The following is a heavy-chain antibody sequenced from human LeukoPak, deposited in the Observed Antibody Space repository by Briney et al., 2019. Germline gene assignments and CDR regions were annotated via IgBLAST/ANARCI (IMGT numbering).Heavy chain of an antibody. CDR1: GGSISSGDYY. CDR2: IYYSGIT. CDR3: ARYRTTVLTPHWAFDI. Sequence: SETLSLTCTVSGGSISSGDYYWSWIRQPPGKGLEWIGYIYYSGITYYNPSLKSRLTISVDTSKNQFSLKLSSVTAADTAMYYCARYRTTVLTPHWAFDIWGQGTMVTVSS. D-gene: IGHD4-23*01. J-gene: IGHJ3*02. V-gene: IGHV4-30-4*01.